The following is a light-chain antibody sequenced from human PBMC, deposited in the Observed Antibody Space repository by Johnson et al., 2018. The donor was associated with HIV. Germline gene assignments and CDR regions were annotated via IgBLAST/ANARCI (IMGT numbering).Light chain of an antibody. CDR2: DNN. J-gene: IGLJ1*01. CDR3: GTWDSSLRVGF. CDR1: SSNIGNNY. Sequence: QSVLTQPPSVSAAPGQKVTISCSGSSSNIGNNYVSWYQQLPGRAPKLLIYDNNKRPSGIPDRFSGSKSGTSATLGITGLQTGDEADYYCGTWDSSLRVGFVGTGTKCTVL. V-gene: IGLV1-51*01.